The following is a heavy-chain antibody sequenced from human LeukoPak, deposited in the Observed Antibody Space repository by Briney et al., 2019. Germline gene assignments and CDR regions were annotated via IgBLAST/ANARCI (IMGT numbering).Heavy chain of an antibody. D-gene: IGHD6-19*01. CDR1: GFTFSSYG. J-gene: IGHJ6*02. CDR2: ISYDGSNK. V-gene: IGHV3-30*18. CDR3: AKNREWLALAYYYYGMDV. Sequence: PGRSLRLSCAASGFTFSSYGMHWVRQAPGKGLEWVAVISYDGSNKYYADSVKGRFTISRDNSKNTLYLQMNSLRAEDTAVYYCAKNREWLALAYYYYGMDVWGQGTTVTVSS.